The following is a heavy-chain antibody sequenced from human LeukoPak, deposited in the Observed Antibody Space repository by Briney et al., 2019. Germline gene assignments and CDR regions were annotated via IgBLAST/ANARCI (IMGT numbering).Heavy chain of an antibody. CDR2: ISSSGSTI. J-gene: IGHJ2*01. Sequence: GGSLRLSCAASGFTFSSYEMNWVRQAPGKGLEWVSYISSSGSTIYYADSVKGRFTISRDNAKNSLYLQMNSLRAEDTAMYYCAREVMVVAATTFWYFDLWGRGTLITVSS. CDR3: AREVMVVAATTFWYFDL. D-gene: IGHD2-15*01. CDR1: GFTFSSYE. V-gene: IGHV3-48*03.